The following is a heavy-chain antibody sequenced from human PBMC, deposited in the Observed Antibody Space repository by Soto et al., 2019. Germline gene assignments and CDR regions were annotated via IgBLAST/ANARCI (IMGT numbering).Heavy chain of an antibody. CDR2: ITRNDGRT. D-gene: IGHD6-19*01. J-gene: IGHJ4*02. Sequence: EVKFLESGGDLVQPGGSLRLSCAASGFTISSRAMSWVRQAPGKGLEWVASITRNDGRTYYADSVKGRFSISRDNSENIGSRTRNTMRVEGTGSYFCAKNDDSDGWPTVEKWGPGTLVTVS. CDR3: AKNDDSDGWPTVEK. CDR1: GFTISSRA. V-gene: IGHV3-23*01.